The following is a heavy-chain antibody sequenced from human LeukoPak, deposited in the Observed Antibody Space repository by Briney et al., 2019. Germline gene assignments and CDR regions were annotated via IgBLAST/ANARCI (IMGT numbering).Heavy chain of an antibody. J-gene: IGHJ4*02. CDR3: ARTYDFWSGSAYYFDY. D-gene: IGHD3-3*01. CDR2: INPNSGGT. CDR1: GYTFTGYY. Sequence: ASVKVPCKASGYTFTGYYMRWVRQAPGQGLEWMGWINPNSGGTNYAQKFQGRVTMTRDTSISTAYMELSRLRSDDTAVYYCARTYDFWSGSAYYFDYWGQGTLVTVSS. V-gene: IGHV1-2*02.